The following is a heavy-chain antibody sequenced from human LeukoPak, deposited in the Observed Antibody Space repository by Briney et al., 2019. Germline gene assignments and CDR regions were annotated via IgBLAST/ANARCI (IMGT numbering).Heavy chain of an antibody. J-gene: IGHJ4*02. CDR2: FSHSGSSI. V-gene: IGHV3-48*04. CDR3: ARDLLYSGGY. D-gene: IGHD2-15*01. Sequence: GGSLRLSCAASGFTFSSYSMNWVRQSPGKGLEWVSYFSHSGSSIYYADSVKGRFTISRDNAKNSLYLQMNSLRAEDTAVYYCARDLLYSGGYWGQGTLVTVSS. CDR1: GFTFSSYS.